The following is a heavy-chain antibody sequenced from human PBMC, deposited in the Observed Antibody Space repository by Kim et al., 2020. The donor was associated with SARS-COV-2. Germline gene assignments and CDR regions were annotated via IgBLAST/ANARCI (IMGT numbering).Heavy chain of an antibody. D-gene: IGHD1-26*01. Sequence: SETLSLTCAVYGGSFSGYYWSWIRQPPGKGLEWIGEINHSGSTNYNPSLKSRVTISVDTSKNQFSLKLSSVTAADTAVYYCARGSGSYFNYWGQGTLVTVSS. J-gene: IGHJ4*02. CDR1: GGSFSGYY. CDR3: ARGSGSYFNY. CDR2: INHSGST. V-gene: IGHV4-34*01.